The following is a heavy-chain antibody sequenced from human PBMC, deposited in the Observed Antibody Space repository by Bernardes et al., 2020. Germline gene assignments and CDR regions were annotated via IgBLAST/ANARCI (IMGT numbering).Heavy chain of an antibody. Sequence: SGPTLVKPTQTLTLTCTFSGFSLSTSGVGVGWIRQPPGKALECLAAIYWDGDERYSPSLKSRRSITKDTSKNQVVLTMTNMDPVDTATYYCARSRIAAAGTGLDNWFDPWGQGTLVTVSS. CDR3: ARSRIAAAGTGLDNWFDP. CDR1: GFSLSTSGVG. D-gene: IGHD6-13*01. V-gene: IGHV2-5*02. CDR2: IYWDGDE. J-gene: IGHJ5*02.